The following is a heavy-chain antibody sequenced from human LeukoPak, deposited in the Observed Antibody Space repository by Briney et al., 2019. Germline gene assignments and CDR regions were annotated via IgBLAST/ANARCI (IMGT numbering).Heavy chain of an antibody. CDR3: ARGGYWFGELLYSPLDY. CDR2: IYYSGST. D-gene: IGHD3-10*01. CDR1: GGSISSYY. J-gene: IGHJ4*02. Sequence: PSETLSLTCTVSGGSISSYYWSWIRQPPGKGLEWIGYIYYSGSTNYNPSLKSRVTISVDTSKNQFSLKLSSVTTADTAVYYCARGGYWFGELLYSPLDYLGQGTLVTVSS. V-gene: IGHV4-59*01.